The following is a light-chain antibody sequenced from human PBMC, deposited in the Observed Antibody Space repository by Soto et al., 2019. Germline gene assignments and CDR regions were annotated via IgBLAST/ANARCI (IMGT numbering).Light chain of an antibody. CDR1: QRVSSN. V-gene: IGKV3-15*01. CDR3: QHYNNWPPWT. J-gene: IGKJ1*01. Sequence: EIVMTQSPATLSVSPGERATLSCRASQRVSSNLAWYQQKPGQAPRLLIYGASTRGTGIPARFSGSGSGTEFTLTISSLQSEDFAVYYCQHYNNWPPWTFGQGTKVEIK. CDR2: GAS.